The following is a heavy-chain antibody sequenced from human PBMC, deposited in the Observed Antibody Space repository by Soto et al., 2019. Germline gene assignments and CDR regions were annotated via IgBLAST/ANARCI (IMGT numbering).Heavy chain of an antibody. CDR3: ARDLSYYYDSSGYMDFDY. CDR1: GFTFSSYS. CDR2: ISSSSSTI. V-gene: IGHV3-48*02. J-gene: IGHJ4*02. D-gene: IGHD3-22*01. Sequence: PGGSLRLSCAASGFTFSSYSMNWVRQAPGKGLEWVSYISSSSSTIYYADSVKGRFTISRDNAENSLYLQMNSLRDEDTAVYYCARDLSYYYDSSGYMDFDYWGQGTLVTVSS.